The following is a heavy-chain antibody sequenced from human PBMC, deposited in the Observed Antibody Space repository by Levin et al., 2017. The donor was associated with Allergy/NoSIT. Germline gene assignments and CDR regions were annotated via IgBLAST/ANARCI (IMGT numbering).Heavy chain of an antibody. CDR1: GYTFTTYW. D-gene: IGHD6-19*01. J-gene: IGHJ4*02. CDR3: ATSGTGWFNDY. Sequence: GASVKVSCKGSGYTFTTYWIGWVRQMPGKGLEWMGIIYPGDSDTRYSPSFQGQVTISADKSISTAYLQWSSLKASDTAMYYCATSGTGWFNDYWGQGTLVTVSS. CDR2: IYPGDSDT. V-gene: IGHV5-51*01.